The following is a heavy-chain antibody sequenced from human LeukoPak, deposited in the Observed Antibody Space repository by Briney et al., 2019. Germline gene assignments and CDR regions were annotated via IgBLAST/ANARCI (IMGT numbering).Heavy chain of an antibody. CDR3: ARVFSLRDFWSGYPHQIYYMDV. V-gene: IGHV4-4*07. CDR1: GGSISSYY. Sequence: SETLSLTCTVSGGSISSYYWSWIRQPAGKGLEWIGRIYTSGSTNYSPSLKSRVTISVDKSKNQFSLKLSSVAAADTAVYYCARVFSLRDFWSGYPHQIYYMDVWGKGTTVTVSS. D-gene: IGHD3-3*01. J-gene: IGHJ6*03. CDR2: IYTSGST.